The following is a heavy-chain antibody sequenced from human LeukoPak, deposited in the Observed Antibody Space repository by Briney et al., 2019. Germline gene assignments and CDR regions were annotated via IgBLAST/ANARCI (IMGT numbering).Heavy chain of an antibody. D-gene: IGHD1-1*01. CDR1: GFTFSDYY. Sequence: PGGSLRLSCAASGFTFSDYYMSWIRQAPGKGLEWVSYISGSGSTIYYAASVKGRFTISRDNAKDSLYLQMNSLRAEDTAVYYCARGVQLERLHYYYYGMDVWGQGTTVTVSS. J-gene: IGHJ6*02. CDR3: ARGVQLERLHYYYYGMDV. CDR2: ISGSGSTI. V-gene: IGHV3-11*01.